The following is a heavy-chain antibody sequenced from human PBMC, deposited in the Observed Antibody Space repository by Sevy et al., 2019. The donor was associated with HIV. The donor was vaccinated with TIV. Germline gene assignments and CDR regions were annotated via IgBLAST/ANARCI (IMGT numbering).Heavy chain of an antibody. V-gene: IGHV3-48*02. CDR2: ITSSSSTI. CDR3: ERDLGSGWTRPYYFDY. D-gene: IGHD6-19*01. J-gene: IGHJ4*02. Sequence: GGSLRLSCAASGFTFSTYNMNWVRQAPGKGLEWISYITSSSSTIYYADSVKGRFTISRDNAKNSLYLQMNSLRDEDTAVYYCERDLGSGWTRPYYFDYWGQGTLVTVSS. CDR1: GFTFSTYN.